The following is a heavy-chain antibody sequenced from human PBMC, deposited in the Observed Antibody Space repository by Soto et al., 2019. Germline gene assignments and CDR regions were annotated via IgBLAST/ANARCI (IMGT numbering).Heavy chain of an antibody. CDR3: AHIHPVTGTAYWYFDL. CDR2: IYWDDDR. J-gene: IGHJ2*01. CDR1: GFSLSTSGVG. V-gene: IGHV2-5*02. D-gene: IGHD6-19*01. Sequence: QITLKESGPTLVKPTQTLTLTCTFSGFSLSTSGVGVGWIRQPPGKALEWLALIYWDDDRRYNPSLMSRLTITKDTSKNQVVLTMTNMDPVDTATYYCAHIHPVTGTAYWYFDLWGRGTLVTVSS.